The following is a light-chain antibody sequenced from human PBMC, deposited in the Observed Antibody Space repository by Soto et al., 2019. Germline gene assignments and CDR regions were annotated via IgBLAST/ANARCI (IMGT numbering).Light chain of an antibody. Sequence: IVVTQSPGTLSLSPGERATPSCRATQRVNTNYLAWYQQRPGQAPRPLIYAASSRATGIPDRFSGSGSGTDFTLPISRLEPEDFAVYYFLQYGGSSLLSFGGGTKVEI. CDR3: LQYGGSSLLS. J-gene: IGKJ4*01. V-gene: IGKV3-20*01. CDR2: AAS. CDR1: QRVNTNY.